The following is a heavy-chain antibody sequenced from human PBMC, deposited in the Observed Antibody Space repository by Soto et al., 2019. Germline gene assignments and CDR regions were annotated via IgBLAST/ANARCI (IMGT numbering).Heavy chain of an antibody. V-gene: IGHV3-30-3*01. CDR3: ARDGTTTGMDV. Sequence: QVQLVESGGGVVQPGRSLRLSCAASGFTFSSYAMHWVRQAPGKGLEWVAVISYDGSNKYYADSVKGRFTISRDNSKNALYLQMNSLRAEDTAVYYCARDGTTTGMDVWGQGTTVTVSS. CDR2: ISYDGSNK. CDR1: GFTFSSYA. D-gene: IGHD1-1*01. J-gene: IGHJ6*02.